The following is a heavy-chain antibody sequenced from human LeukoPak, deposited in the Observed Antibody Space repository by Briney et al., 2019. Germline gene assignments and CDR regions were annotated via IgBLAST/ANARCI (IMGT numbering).Heavy chain of an antibody. CDR2: IYGGGST. Sequence: GGSLRLSCAASGFTVSSNYMSWVRQAPGKGLEWVSVIYGGGSTYYADSVKGRFTISRDNSKNTLYLQMNSLRAEDTAVYYCASHFRGYSYGLNWFDPWGQGTLVTVSS. CDR3: ASHFRGYSYGLNWFDP. D-gene: IGHD5-18*01. J-gene: IGHJ5*02. V-gene: IGHV3-53*01. CDR1: GFTVSSNY.